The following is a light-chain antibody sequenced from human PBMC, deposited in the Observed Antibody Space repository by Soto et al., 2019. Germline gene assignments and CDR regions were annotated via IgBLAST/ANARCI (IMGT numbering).Light chain of an antibody. Sequence: EIVLTQSPGTLSLSPGEIATLSCRASQSITSTYLTWYQQHPGQAPRLMIYGASSRATGIPDRFSGSGSGTDFTLTITRLEPEDFAVYHCQQYGSSPWTFGQGTPVDIK. J-gene: IGKJ1*01. V-gene: IGKV3-20*01. CDR3: QQYGSSPWT. CDR1: QSITSTY. CDR2: GAS.